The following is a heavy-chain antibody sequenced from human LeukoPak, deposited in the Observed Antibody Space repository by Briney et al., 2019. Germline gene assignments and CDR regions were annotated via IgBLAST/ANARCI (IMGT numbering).Heavy chain of an antibody. CDR1: GGSISSSTYS. Sequence: SETLFLTCTVSGGSISSSTYSWGWIRQPPGKGLEWIGSISYSGSAYYNPSLKSRVTISVDTSKNQFSLNLSSVTAADTAIYYCARRHDSTGYYSAALTRYCFDYWGQGTLVTVSS. V-gene: IGHV4-39*01. CDR2: ISYSGSA. CDR3: ARRHDSTGYYSAALTRYCFDY. J-gene: IGHJ4*02. D-gene: IGHD3-22*01.